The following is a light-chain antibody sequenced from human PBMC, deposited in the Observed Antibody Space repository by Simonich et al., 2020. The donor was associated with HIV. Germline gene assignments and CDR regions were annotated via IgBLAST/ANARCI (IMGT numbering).Light chain of an antibody. CDR3: QQSYSNLRGT. V-gene: IGKV1-39*01. Sequence: DIQMTQSPSSLSASVGDRVTITCRASQSISTYLNWYQQKPGKAPKLLVYAASSLQDGVPSRFSGSGSGTDFTLTISSLLPEDFATYYCQQSYSNLRGTFGQGTKVEIK. CDR1: QSISTY. CDR2: AAS. J-gene: IGKJ1*01.